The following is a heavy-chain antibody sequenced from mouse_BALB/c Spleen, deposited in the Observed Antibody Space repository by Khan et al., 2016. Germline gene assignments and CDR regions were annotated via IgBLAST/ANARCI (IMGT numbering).Heavy chain of an antibody. V-gene: IGHV7-3*02. CDR2: IRNEANGYTT. CDR1: EFTFTNYY. CDR3: SRNWDYFDY. J-gene: IGHJ2*01. D-gene: IGHD4-1*01. Sequence: EVELVESGGGLVQPGDSLRLSCATSEFTFTNYYMTWVRQPPGKALEWLGFIRNEANGYTTEYNTSVKGRFTISRDNSQSILYLQMNTLRAEDSATYFCSRNWDYFDYWGQGTTLTVSS.